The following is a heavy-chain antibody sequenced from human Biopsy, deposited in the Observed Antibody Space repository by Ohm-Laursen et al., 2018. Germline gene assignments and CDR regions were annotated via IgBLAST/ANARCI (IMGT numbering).Heavy chain of an antibody. V-gene: IGHV1-2*02. CDR2: INCKTGAT. J-gene: IGHJ4*02. D-gene: IGHD2-8*01. Sequence: SVKASCKPSSYTFTVYNTHWMRQAPGQGLEWLVYINCKTGATNYAQKFQGTVTMTRDTSISTAYLALGSLRSADTAIYYCARDPLNGHKHFDYWGQGSLVTVSS. CDR3: ARDPLNGHKHFDY. CDR1: SYTFTVYN.